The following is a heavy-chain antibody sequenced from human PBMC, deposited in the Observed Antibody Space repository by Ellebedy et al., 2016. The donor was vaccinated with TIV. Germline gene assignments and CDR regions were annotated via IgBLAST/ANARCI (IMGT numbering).Heavy chain of an antibody. CDR3: ARDSNGYLFH. CDR2: ANQRGST. D-gene: IGHD3-22*01. J-gene: IGHJ4*02. Sequence: MPSETLSLTCAVYNGSFSGYYWTWIRQSPGKGLGWIGEANQRGSTNYNPSLKSRVTVSVDTSKKQFSLTLSSVTAADTAVYYCARDSNGYLFHWGQGTLVTVSS. CDR1: NGSFSGYY. V-gene: IGHV4-34*01.